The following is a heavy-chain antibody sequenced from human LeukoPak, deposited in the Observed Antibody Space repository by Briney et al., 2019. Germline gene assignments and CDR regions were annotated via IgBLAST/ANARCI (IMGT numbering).Heavy chain of an antibody. D-gene: IGHD1-26*01. CDR2: IWYDGSNK. CDR3: ASSGSYYYFDY. CDR1: GFTFSSYG. Sequence: PGGSLRLSCAAAGFTFSSYGMHWVRQAPGKGLDWVAVIWYDGSNKYYADSVKGRFTISRDNSKNTLYLQMNSLRAEDTAVYYCASSGSYYYFDYWGQGTLVTVSS. J-gene: IGHJ4*02. V-gene: IGHV3-33*01.